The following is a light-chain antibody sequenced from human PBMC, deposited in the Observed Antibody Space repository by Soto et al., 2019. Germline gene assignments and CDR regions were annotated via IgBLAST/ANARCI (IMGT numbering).Light chain of an antibody. CDR2: AAS. CDR3: QQTYNNPIT. V-gene: IGKV1-39*01. Sequence: DIHLTQSPSPLSASVGDRITITCGASQFISRHLNWYQQKPGKAPNLLIYAASSLQSGVPSRFSGSGSGTDFTLTISSLPPEDFETYYCQQTYNNPITFGQGTRLEIK. CDR1: QFISRH. J-gene: IGKJ5*01.